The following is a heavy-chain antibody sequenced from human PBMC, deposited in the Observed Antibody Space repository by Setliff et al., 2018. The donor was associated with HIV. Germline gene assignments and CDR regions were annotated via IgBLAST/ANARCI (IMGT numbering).Heavy chain of an antibody. D-gene: IGHD5-12*01. J-gene: IGHJ3*01. V-gene: IGHV4-59*01. CDR3: ARTPWVATLWGGAFDL. CDR2: LYYSGST. Sequence: PSETLSLTCIVSGASIRSYYWAWIRQSPGRGLQYLGHLYYSGSTNYNPSLKSRITMSMDTSKNQFSLQLSSVTAADTAVYYCARTPWVATLWGGAFDLWGHGTMVTVSS. CDR1: GASIRSYY.